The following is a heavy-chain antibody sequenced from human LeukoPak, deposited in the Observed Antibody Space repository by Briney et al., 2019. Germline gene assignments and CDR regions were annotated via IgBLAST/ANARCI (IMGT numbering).Heavy chain of an antibody. D-gene: IGHD3-3*01. Sequence: PSETLSLTCTVSGGSISGYYWSWIRQPPGKGLEWIGEINHSGSTNYNPSLKSRVTISVDTSKNQFSLKLSSVTAADTAVYYCASSTDGYYIAFDIWGQGTMVTVSS. V-gene: IGHV4-34*01. CDR2: INHSGST. J-gene: IGHJ3*02. CDR3: ASSTDGYYIAFDI. CDR1: GGSISGYY.